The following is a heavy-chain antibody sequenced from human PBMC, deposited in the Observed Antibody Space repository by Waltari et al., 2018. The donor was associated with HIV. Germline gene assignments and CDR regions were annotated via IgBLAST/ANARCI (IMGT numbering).Heavy chain of an antibody. Sequence: QVQLVESGGGVVQPGRSLRLSCAASGFTFSTYGMHWVRQAPGKGLEWVAIISYDGRNKDYVDSVKGRFTISRDKYKDTLYLQINSLRAEDTAVYFCAKDIVVVVPATRDYYYYGMDVWGQGTTVTVSS. V-gene: IGHV3-30*18. CDR2: ISYDGRNK. CDR1: GFTFSTYG. J-gene: IGHJ6*02. D-gene: IGHD2-15*01. CDR3: AKDIVVVVPATRDYYYYGMDV.